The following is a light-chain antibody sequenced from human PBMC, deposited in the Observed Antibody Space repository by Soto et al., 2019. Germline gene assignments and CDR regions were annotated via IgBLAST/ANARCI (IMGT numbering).Light chain of an antibody. CDR2: DAS. CDR1: QSIRSW. CDR3: QQYNSYSWWT. Sequence: DIQMTQSPSSLSASVGDRVTITCRASQSIRSWLAWYQQKPGKAPKLLIYDASSLESGVPSRFSGSGSGTEFTLTISSLQPDDSATYYCQQYNSYSWWTFGQGTKVEIK. J-gene: IGKJ1*01. V-gene: IGKV1-5*01.